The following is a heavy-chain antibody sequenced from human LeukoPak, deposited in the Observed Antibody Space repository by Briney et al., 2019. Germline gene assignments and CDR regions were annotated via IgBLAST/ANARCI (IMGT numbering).Heavy chain of an antibody. Sequence: GESLKISCKGSGYRFTCYWIGWVRQMPGKGLEWMGIIYPGDSDTRYSPSFQGQVTISADKSISTAYLQWSSLKASDTAMYYCARGSYDSNYYFYFGMDVWGQGTTVTVSS. CDR1: GYRFTCYW. CDR3: ARGSYDSNYYFYFGMDV. J-gene: IGHJ6*02. D-gene: IGHD5-12*01. CDR2: IYPGDSDT. V-gene: IGHV5-51*01.